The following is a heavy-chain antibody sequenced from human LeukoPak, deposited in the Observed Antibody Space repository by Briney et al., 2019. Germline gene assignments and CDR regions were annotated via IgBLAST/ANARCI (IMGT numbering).Heavy chain of an antibody. CDR2: ISSSSSYI. CDR1: GFTFSSYS. V-gene: IGHV3-21*04. J-gene: IGHJ3*02. D-gene: IGHD2-2*01. Sequence: GGSLRLSCAASGFTFSSYSMNWVRQAPGKGLEWVSSISSSSSYIYYADSVKGRFTISRDNSKNTLYLQMNSLRAEDTAVYYCARDRCSSTSCYEAGAFDIWGQGTMVTVSS. CDR3: ARDRCSSTSCYEAGAFDI.